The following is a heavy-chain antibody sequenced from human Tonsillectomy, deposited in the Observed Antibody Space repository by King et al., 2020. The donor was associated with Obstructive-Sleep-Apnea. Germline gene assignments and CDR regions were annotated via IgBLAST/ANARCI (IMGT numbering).Heavy chain of an antibody. CDR1: GFTFGDYA. J-gene: IGHJ4*02. CDR3: TRDLGYYDTSGYLGFY. D-gene: IGHD3-22*01. Sequence: QLVESGGVLLQPGRSLRLSCTASGFTFGDYAMSWFRQSPGKGLEWVGFIRRKVYGGSTEYAESVKGRFTISRDDSKSIAYLQMTSLKTEDTAVYYCTRDLGYYDTSGYLGFYWGQGTLVTVSS. CDR2: IRRKVYGGST. V-gene: IGHV3-49*03.